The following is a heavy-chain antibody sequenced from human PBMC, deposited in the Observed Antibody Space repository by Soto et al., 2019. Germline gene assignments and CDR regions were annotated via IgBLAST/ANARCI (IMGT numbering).Heavy chain of an antibody. V-gene: IGHV1-18*01. CDR2: IRTTNANT. J-gene: IGHJ4*02. Sequence: ASVKVSCKASGGTFSSYTISWVRQAPGQGLEWMGRIRTTNANTNYAKNLQGRVTITTDTSTSTAYMELRSLRSDDTAVYYCARGAFGDVSFDYWGQGTQVTVSS. CDR1: GGTFSSYT. D-gene: IGHD3-10*01. CDR3: ARGAFGDVSFDY.